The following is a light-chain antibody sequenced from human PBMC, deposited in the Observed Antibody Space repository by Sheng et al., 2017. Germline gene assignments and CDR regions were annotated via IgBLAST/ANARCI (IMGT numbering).Light chain of an antibody. CDR3: QQYNSYPLT. Sequence: DIQMTQSPSSLSASVGDRVTITCRASRSICKYLNWYQQKPGKAPKVLIYGASTLQSGVPSRFSGSGSGTDFTLTISSLQPEDFATYYCQQYNSYPLTFGPGTKVDL. J-gene: IGKJ3*01. CDR1: RSICKY. CDR2: GAS. V-gene: IGKV1-16*01.